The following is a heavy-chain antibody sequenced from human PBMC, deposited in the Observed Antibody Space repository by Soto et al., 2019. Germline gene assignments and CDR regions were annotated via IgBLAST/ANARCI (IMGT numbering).Heavy chain of an antibody. Sequence: SEILSLTCTVSGGSISSYYWSWIRQPPGKGLEWIGYIYYSGSTNYNPSLKSRVTISVDTSKNQFSLKLSSVTAADTAVYYCSRHPYYDFWSGYPTNWFDPWGQGTLVTVSS. CDR2: IYYSGST. CDR3: SRHPYYDFWSGYPTNWFDP. J-gene: IGHJ5*02. D-gene: IGHD3-3*01. V-gene: IGHV4-59*08. CDR1: GGSISSYY.